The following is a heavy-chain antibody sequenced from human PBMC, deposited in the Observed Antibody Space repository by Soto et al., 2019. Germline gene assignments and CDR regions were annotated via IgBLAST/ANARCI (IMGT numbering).Heavy chain of an antibody. Sequence: QVQLVQSGAEVKKPGASVKVSCKASGYTFTSYDINWVRQATGQGLEWMGWMNPNSGNTGYAQKFQGRVTMTRNTSISTAYMELSSMRSEVTAVSYCARLRDDYIWGSYPRFDYWGQGTLVTVSS. CDR1: GYTFTSYD. D-gene: IGHD3-16*02. CDR2: MNPNSGNT. CDR3: ARLRDDYIWGSYPRFDY. V-gene: IGHV1-8*01. J-gene: IGHJ4*02.